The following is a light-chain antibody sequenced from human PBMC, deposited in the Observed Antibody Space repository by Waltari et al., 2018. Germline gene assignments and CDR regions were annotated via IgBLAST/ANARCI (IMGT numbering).Light chain of an antibody. CDR2: EGS. CDR1: SSDVGSYDR. V-gene: IGLV2-23*01. J-gene: IGLJ3*02. Sequence: QSALTQPASVSGSPGQSITISCTGTSSDVGSYDRVYWYQHHPGKAPKLMIYEGSKRPSGVSNRFSGSKSGDTASLTISGLQAEDETDYYCCSYAGSGTWVFGGGTKLTVL. CDR3: CSYAGSGTWV.